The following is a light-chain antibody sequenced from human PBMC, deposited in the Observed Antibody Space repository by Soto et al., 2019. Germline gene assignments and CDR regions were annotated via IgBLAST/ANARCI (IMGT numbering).Light chain of an antibody. CDR2: LNSDGSH. Sequence: QAVVTQSPSASASLGASVKLTCTLSSGHSSYAIAWHQQQPEKGPRYLMKLNSDGSHSKGDGIPDRFSGSSSGAEHYLTISSLQSEDAADYYCQTWGTGMVFGGGTKLTVL. V-gene: IGLV4-69*01. J-gene: IGLJ2*01. CDR3: QTWGTGMV. CDR1: SGHSSYA.